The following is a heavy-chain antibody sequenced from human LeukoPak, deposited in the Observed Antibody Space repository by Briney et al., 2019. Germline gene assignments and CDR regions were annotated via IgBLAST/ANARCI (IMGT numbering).Heavy chain of an antibody. V-gene: IGHV3-30-3*01. CDR2: ISYDGSNK. D-gene: IGHD5-24*01. CDR3: ARDPDGYNYAFTFDY. J-gene: IGHJ4*02. CDR1: GFTFSSYA. Sequence: GRSLRLSCAASGFTFSSYAMHWVRQAPGKGLEWVAFISYDGSNKYYADSVKGRFTISRDNSKNTLYLQMNSLRAEDTAVYYCARDPDGYNYAFTFDYWGQGTLVTVSS.